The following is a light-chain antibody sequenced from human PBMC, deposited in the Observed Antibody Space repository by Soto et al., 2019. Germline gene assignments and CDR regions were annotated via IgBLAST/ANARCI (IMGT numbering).Light chain of an antibody. J-gene: IGKJ1*01. V-gene: IGKV3-15*01. CDR3: QQYNNWLWT. CDR2: GAS. Sequence: EIVMTQSPATLSVSPGERATLSCRASQNISSNLAWYQQKPGQAPRLLIDGASTRATGIPAGFSGSGSGTEFTPTISSLQSEDFAVYYCQQYNNWLWTFGQGTKVEIK. CDR1: QNISSN.